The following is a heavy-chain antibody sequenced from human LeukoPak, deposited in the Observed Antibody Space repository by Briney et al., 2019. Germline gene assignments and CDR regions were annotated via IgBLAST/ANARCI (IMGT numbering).Heavy chain of an antibody. CDR1: GGSISSGGYY. V-gene: IGHV4-31*03. Sequence: TLSLTCTVSGGSISSGGYYWSWIRQHPGKGLEWIGYIYYSGSTYYNPSLKSRVTISVDTSKNQFPLKLSSVTAADTAVYYCARHPYCSGGSCWVYWFDPWGQGTLVTVSS. D-gene: IGHD2-15*01. CDR3: ARHPYCSGGSCWVYWFDP. J-gene: IGHJ5*02. CDR2: IYYSGST.